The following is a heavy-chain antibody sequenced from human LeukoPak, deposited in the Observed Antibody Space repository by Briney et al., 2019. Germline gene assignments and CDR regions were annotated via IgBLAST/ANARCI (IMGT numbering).Heavy chain of an antibody. CDR2: IAHHGNNK. J-gene: IGHJ4*02. D-gene: IGHD2-15*01. V-gene: IGHV3-30*02. Sequence: GGSLRLSCAASGFTFSNYAIHWVRQGPGKGLEWVAYIAHHGNNKYYADSVKGRFTISRDNSKRTLYLQMNSLRADDTAVYYCASPSAATVHALDYWGQGTLVTVSS. CDR3: ASPSAATVHALDY. CDR1: GFTFSNYA.